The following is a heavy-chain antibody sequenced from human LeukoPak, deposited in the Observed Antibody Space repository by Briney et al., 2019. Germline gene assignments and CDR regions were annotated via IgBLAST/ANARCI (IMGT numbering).Heavy chain of an antibody. CDR3: ARDRFYYYGSGSHYKDAFDI. V-gene: IGHV3-21*01. J-gene: IGHJ3*02. Sequence: GGTLRLSCAASGFTFSSYSMNWVRQAPGPGLEWFSSISSSSSYIYYADSVKVRFTISRDDAKNSLYLQMNSLRAEDTAVYYCARDRFYYYGSGSHYKDAFDIWGQGTMVTVSS. CDR1: GFTFSSYS. D-gene: IGHD3-10*01. CDR2: ISSSSSYI.